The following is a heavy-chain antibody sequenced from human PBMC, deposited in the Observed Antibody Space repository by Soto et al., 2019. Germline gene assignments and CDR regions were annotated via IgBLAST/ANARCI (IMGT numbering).Heavy chain of an antibody. J-gene: IGHJ6*02. Sequence: PSQTLSLTCAISGDRVSSNRAAWHWIRQSPSRGLEWLGRTYYRSMWYNDYAVSVRSRMTINADTSKNQFSLQLNSVSPEDTAVYYCVREYYGLDVWGQGTAVTV. CDR3: VREYYGLDV. CDR1: GDRVSSNRAA. V-gene: IGHV6-1*01. CDR2: TYYRSMWYN.